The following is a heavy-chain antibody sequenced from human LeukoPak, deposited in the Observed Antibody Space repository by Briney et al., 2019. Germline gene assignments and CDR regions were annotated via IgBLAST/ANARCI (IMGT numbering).Heavy chain of an antibody. Sequence: PGGSLRHSCAASGFTFSSYAMTWVRQAPGKGLEWVSSFSFNGESTYYADSAKGRFTISRDNSKNTLYLQMNSLRAEDTAVYYCARGPSGYHNTGGQGTLVTVSS. D-gene: IGHD5-12*01. CDR2: FSFNGEST. CDR3: ARGPSGYHNT. J-gene: IGHJ4*02. CDR1: GFTFSSYA. V-gene: IGHV3-23*01.